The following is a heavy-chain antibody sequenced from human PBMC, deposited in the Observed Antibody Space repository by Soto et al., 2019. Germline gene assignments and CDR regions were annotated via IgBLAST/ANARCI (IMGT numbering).Heavy chain of an antibody. CDR1: GYTFTSYA. V-gene: IGHV1-3*01. Sequence: ASVKVSCKASGYTFTSYAMHWVRQAPGQRLEWMGWINAGNGNTKYSQKFQGRVTITRDTSASTAYMELSSLRSEDTAVYYCARDLATMVRGVTPYYYGMDVWGKGTTVTVSS. D-gene: IGHD3-10*01. CDR3: ARDLATMVRGVTPYYYGMDV. CDR2: INAGNGNT. J-gene: IGHJ6*04.